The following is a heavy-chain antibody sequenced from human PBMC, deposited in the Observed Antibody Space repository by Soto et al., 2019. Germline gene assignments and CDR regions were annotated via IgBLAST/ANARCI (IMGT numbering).Heavy chain of an antibody. D-gene: IGHD2-15*01. CDR1: GFTFSSYG. CDR2: IWYDGSNK. J-gene: IGHJ6*02. V-gene: IGHV3-33*01. CDR3: ARDRGYCSGGSCYPVGNGMDV. Sequence: QVQLVESGGGVVQPGRSLRLSCAASGFTFSSYGMHWVRQAPGKGLEWVAVIWYDGSNKYYADSVKGRFTISRDNSKNTLYLQMNSLGAEDTAVYYCARDRGYCSGGSCYPVGNGMDVWGQGTTVTVSS.